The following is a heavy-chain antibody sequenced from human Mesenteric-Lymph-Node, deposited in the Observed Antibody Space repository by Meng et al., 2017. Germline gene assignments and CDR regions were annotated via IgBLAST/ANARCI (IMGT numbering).Heavy chain of an antibody. Sequence: SVKVSCKASGGTFSSYAISWVRQAPGQGLEWMGGIIPIFGTANYAQKFQGRVTITADKSTSTAYMELSSLRSEDTAVYYCARDLLPYSSGWYKIWEADNWFDPWGQGTLVTVSS. CDR1: GGTFSSYA. V-gene: IGHV1-69*06. CDR3: ARDLLPYSSGWYKIWEADNWFDP. D-gene: IGHD6-19*01. CDR2: IIPIFGTA. J-gene: IGHJ5*02.